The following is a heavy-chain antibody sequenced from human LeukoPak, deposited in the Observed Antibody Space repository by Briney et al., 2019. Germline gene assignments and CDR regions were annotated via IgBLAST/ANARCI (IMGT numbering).Heavy chain of an antibody. J-gene: IGHJ4*02. CDR1: GFTFSSYG. D-gene: IGHD3-3*01. Sequence: GGSLRLSCAASGFTFSSYGMHWVRQAPGKGLEWVAFIRYDGSNKYYADSVKGRFTISRDNSKNTLYLQMNSLRAEDTAVYYCAALGHYDFWSGYYTDYWGQGTLVTVSS. CDR2: IRYDGSNK. CDR3: AALGHYDFWSGYYTDY. V-gene: IGHV3-30*02.